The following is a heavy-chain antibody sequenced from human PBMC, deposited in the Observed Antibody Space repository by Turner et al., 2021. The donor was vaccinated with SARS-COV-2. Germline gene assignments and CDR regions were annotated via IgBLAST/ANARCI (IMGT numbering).Heavy chain of an antibody. V-gene: IGHV3-30*18. CDR2: ISYDGSDK. CDR1: GFTFSSYG. D-gene: IGHD1-26*01. Sequence: QVQLVESGGGVVQPGRSLRRSCAASGFTFSSYGMHWVRQAPGKGLEWVAVISYDGSDKYYADSVKGRFTISRDNSKNTLYLQMNSLRAEDTAVYYCAKESGSYYYYYYGMDVWGQGTTVTVSS. J-gene: IGHJ6*02. CDR3: AKESGSYYYYYYGMDV.